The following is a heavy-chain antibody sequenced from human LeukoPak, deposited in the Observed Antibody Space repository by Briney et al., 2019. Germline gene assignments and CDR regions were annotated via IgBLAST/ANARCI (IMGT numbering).Heavy chain of an antibody. CDR2: IYSGGST. CDR1: GFTVSNNY. Sequence: GGSLRLSCAASGFTVSNNYMSWVRQAPGKGLEWVSVIYSGGSTYYADSVKGRFTISRDNSKNTLNLQMNSLRAEDTAVYYCAKNGHILTGYRWFDPWGQGTLVTVSS. V-gene: IGHV3-66*01. CDR3: AKNGHILTGYRWFDP. J-gene: IGHJ5*02. D-gene: IGHD3-9*01.